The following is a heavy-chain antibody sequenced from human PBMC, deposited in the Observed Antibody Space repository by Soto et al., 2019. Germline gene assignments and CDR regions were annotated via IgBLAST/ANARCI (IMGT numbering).Heavy chain of an antibody. D-gene: IGHD3-22*01. J-gene: IGHJ5*02. CDR1: GASVSNGY. Sequence: QMQLQESGPELVKPSETLSLTCTVSGASVSNGYWSLIRQPPGKGLEWIGFMYFGGSFNYNPSLMSRVTISVETSKNQFSMKLTSVTAADTAVYYCARSYYDSTGFAVDPWGQGTLVTVSS. CDR2: MYFGGSF. V-gene: IGHV4-59*02. CDR3: ARSYYDSTGFAVDP.